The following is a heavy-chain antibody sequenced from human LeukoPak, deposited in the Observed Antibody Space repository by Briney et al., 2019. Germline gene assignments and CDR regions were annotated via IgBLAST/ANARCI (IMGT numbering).Heavy chain of an antibody. CDR3: ARHFGVFSGYDAFDI. CDR1: GVSFSGDY. V-gene: IGHV4-34*01. J-gene: IGHJ3*02. D-gene: IGHD3-22*01. Sequence: SETLSLTCGVYGVSFSGDYWSWVRQPPGKGLEWIGEINHSGSASYNPSLKSRVTISVDTSKNQFSLKLSSVTAADTAVYYCARHFGVFSGYDAFDIWGQGTMVTVSS. CDR2: INHSGSA.